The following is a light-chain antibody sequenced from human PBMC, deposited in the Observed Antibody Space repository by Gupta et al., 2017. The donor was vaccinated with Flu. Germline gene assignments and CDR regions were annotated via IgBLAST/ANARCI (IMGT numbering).Light chain of an antibody. CDR3: QSADTSGTMV. Sequence: SYGPTQPPPVSVSPGQTARITCSGDALAKQYAYWYQQKPGQAPILIIYKDKERPSGIPERFSASSSGTTVTLTISGVQAEDEADYYCQSADTSGTMVFGGGTKMTV. J-gene: IGLJ2*01. CDR2: KDK. V-gene: IGLV3-25*02. CDR1: ALAKQY.